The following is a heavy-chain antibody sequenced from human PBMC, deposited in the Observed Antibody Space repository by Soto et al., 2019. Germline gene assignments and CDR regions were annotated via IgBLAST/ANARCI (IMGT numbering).Heavy chain of an antibody. Sequence: QVQLQESGPGLVKPSQTLSLTCTVSGGSISSGGYYWSWIRQHPGKGLEWIGYIYYSGSTYYNPSLKSRVTISVDTSKNQFSLKLSSVTAADTAVYYCARVNTLVSADSSGYDYWGQGTLVTVSS. CDR3: ARVNTLVSADSSGYDY. D-gene: IGHD3-22*01. CDR2: IYYSGST. V-gene: IGHV4-31*03. J-gene: IGHJ4*02. CDR1: GGSISSGGYY.